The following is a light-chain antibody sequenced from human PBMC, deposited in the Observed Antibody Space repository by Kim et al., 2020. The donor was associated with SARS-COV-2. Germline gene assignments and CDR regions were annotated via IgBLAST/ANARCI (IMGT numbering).Light chain of an antibody. CDR1: SSDVGGYNY. J-gene: IGLJ3*02. V-gene: IGLV2-14*04. CDR3: SSYTSSSTFDM. Sequence: QSITISCTGISSDVGGYNYVSWYQQHPGKAPKLMIYDVSKRPSGVSTRFSGSKSGNTASLTISGLQAEDEADYYCSSYTSSSTFDMFGGGTQLTVL. CDR2: DVS.